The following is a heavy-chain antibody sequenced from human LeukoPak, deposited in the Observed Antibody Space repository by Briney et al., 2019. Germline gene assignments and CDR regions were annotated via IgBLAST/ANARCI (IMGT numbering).Heavy chain of an antibody. CDR1: GFTFSSYA. CDR2: ISGSGGST. V-gene: IGHV3-23*01. CDR3: ARDEGLDYGGNHYYYGMDV. J-gene: IGHJ6*02. Sequence: AGGSLRLSCAASGFTFSSYAMSWVRQAPGKGLEWVSAISGSGGSTYYADSVKGRFTISRDNAKNSLYLQMNSLRAEDTAVYYCARDEGLDYGGNHYYYGMDVWGQGTTVTVSS. D-gene: IGHD4-23*01.